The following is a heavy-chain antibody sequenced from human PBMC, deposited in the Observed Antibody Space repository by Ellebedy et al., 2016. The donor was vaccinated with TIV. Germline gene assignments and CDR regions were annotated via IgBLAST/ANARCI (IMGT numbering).Heavy chain of an antibody. J-gene: IGHJ6*02. CDR2: INHSGST. CDR1: GGSFSGYY. D-gene: IGHD5-12*01. Sequence: SETLSLTXAVYGGSFSGYYWSWIRQPPGKGLEWIGEINHSGSTNYNPSLKSRVTISVDTSKNQFSLKLSSVTAAGTAVYYCARYGDSGYGFYGMDVWGQGTTVTVSS. V-gene: IGHV4-34*01. CDR3: ARYGDSGYGFYGMDV.